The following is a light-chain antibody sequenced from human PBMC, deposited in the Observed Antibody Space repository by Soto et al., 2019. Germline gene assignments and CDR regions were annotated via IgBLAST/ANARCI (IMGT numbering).Light chain of an antibody. CDR2: WAS. V-gene: IGKV4-1*01. CDR1: QSVLYSSNNKNY. J-gene: IGKJ4*01. Sequence: DIVMTQSPDSLAVSLGERATINCKSSQSVLYSSNNKNYLAWYQQKPGQPPKLLIYWASTRESGIPDRFSGSEPGTDFTLTIRSLQAEDVADYYGQEHYCTRLTFGGGTKVEIK. CDR3: QEHYCTRLT.